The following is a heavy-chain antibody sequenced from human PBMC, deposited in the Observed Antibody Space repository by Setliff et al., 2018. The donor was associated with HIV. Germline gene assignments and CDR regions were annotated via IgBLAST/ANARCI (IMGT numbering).Heavy chain of an antibody. V-gene: IGHV3-30*04. CDR1: GFTFNAYS. CDR3: ENPGWDCSVGSCYEGGGY. J-gene: IGHJ4*02. D-gene: IGHD2-15*01. Sequence: PGGSLRLSCVASGFTFNAYSIHWVRQAPGKGLEWVAVISDDGGQTYYAASVEGRFTIFRDNSKDTMYLQMHSLRGDDTAVYYCENPGWDCSVGSCYEGGGYWGQGTLVTVSS. CDR2: ISDDGGQT.